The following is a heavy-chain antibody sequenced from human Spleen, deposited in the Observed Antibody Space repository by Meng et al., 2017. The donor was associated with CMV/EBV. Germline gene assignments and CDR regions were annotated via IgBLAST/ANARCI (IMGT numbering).Heavy chain of an antibody. D-gene: IGHD1-26*01. CDR2: INSDGSNT. CDR1: GFTFSRYW. CDR3: SRSRGPYYGMDV. J-gene: IGHJ6*02. V-gene: IGHV3-74*01. Sequence: GSLRLSCAAPGFTFSRYWMHWVRQPPGKGLVWVSRINSDGSNTNYADSVKGRFTISRDNAKNTLYLQMNSLRAEDTAVYFCSRSRGPYYGMDVWGQGTTVTVSS.